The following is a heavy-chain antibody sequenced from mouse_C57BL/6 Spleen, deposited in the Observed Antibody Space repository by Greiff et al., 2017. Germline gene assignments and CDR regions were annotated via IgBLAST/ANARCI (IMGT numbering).Heavy chain of an antibody. CDR1: GFTFTDYY. J-gene: IGHJ2*01. V-gene: IGHV7-3*01. Sequence: EVQGVESGGGLVQPGGSLSLSCAASGFTFTDYYMSWVRQPPGKALEWLGFIRNKANGYTTEYSASVKGRFTISRDNSQSIIYLQMNALRAEDSATYYCARWTTVVGLDYWGQGTTLTVSS. CDR3: ARWTTVVGLDY. D-gene: IGHD1-1*01. CDR2: IRNKANGYTT.